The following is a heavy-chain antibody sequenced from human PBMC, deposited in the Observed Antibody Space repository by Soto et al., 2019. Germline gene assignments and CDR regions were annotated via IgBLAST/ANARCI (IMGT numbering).Heavy chain of an antibody. J-gene: IGHJ6*02. CDR1: GFTFSSYS. V-gene: IGHV3-21*01. CDR2: ISGSSTHI. Sequence: GGSLRLSCAASGFTFSSYSINWVRQAPGKGLEWVSSISGSSTHIYYADSVKGRFTISRDNAKNSLYLQMNSLRAEDTAVYYCARGRGFYQDGRYYFYGMDVWGQGTTVTVS. D-gene: IGHD1-26*01. CDR3: ARGRGFYQDGRYYFYGMDV.